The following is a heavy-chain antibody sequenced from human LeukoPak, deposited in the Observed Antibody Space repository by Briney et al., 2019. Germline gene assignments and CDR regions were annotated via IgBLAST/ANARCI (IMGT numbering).Heavy chain of an antibody. CDR1: GYTFTGYY. CDR2: INPNSGGT. D-gene: IGHD3-22*01. CDR3: ARDFNPYYYDSSGYSQ. Sequence: ASVKVSCKASGYTFTGYYMHWVRQAPGQGLEWIGWINPNSGGTNYAQKFQGRVTVTRDTSISTAYMELSRLRSDDTAVYYCARDFNPYYYDSSGYSQWGQGTLVTVSS. J-gene: IGHJ4*02. V-gene: IGHV1-2*02.